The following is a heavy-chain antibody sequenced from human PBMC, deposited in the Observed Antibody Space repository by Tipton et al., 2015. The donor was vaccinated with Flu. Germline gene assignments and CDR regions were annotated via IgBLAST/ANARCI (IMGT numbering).Heavy chain of an antibody. J-gene: IGHJ3*02. D-gene: IGHD6-19*01. Sequence: SLRLSCAASGFTFDDYAMHWVRQAPGKGLEWVSGISWNSGSIGYADSVKGRFTISRDNAKNSLYLQMNSLRAEDTALYYCAKGDSSGWYGGDAFDIWGQGTMVSVSS. CDR3: AKGDSSGWYGGDAFDI. CDR2: ISWNSGSI. CDR1: GFTFDDYA. V-gene: IGHV3-9*01.